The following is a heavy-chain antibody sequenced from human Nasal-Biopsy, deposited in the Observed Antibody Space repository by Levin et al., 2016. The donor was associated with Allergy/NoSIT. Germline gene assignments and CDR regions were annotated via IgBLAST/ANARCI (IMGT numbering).Heavy chain of an antibody. CDR2: IYYTGRT. CDR1: GGSISDSY. J-gene: IGHJ2*01. Sequence: SETLSLTCTVSGGSISDSYWSWLRQPPGKGLEWIGFIYYTGRTDYNSSLKSRVTISGDASRNQFSLNLNSVTAADTAVYYCARHKVVEGATIWYFDLWGRGTRVTVSS. CDR3: ARHKVVEGATIWYFDL. D-gene: IGHD2-15*01. V-gene: IGHV4-59*08.